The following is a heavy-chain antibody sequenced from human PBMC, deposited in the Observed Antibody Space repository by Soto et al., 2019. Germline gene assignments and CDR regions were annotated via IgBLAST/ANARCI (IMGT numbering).Heavy chain of an antibody. J-gene: IGHJ5*01. D-gene: IGHD3-22*01. Sequence: KPXETLSLTCAVYGGSFSGHSWTWIRQSPGKGLEWIGDINHSGRVNYSPSLKSRVTTSLDTSKNQFSLTLSAVTAADTAMYYCSTRAYDTNGYYRFDPWGQGSLATVSS. CDR2: INHSGRV. CDR1: GGSFSGHS. CDR3: STRAYDTNGYYRFDP. V-gene: IGHV4-34*01.